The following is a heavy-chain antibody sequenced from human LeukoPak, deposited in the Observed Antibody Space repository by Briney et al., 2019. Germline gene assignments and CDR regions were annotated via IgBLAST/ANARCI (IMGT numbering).Heavy chain of an antibody. D-gene: IGHD6-19*01. CDR3: ARDSSGWIDAFDI. CDR2: IIPIFGTA. Sequence: ASVKVSCKASGGTFSNYAISWVRQAPGQGLEWMGGIIPIFGTANYAQKFQGRVTITADKSTSTAYMELSSLRSEDTAVYYCARDSSGWIDAFDIWSQGTMVTVSS. CDR1: GGTFSNYA. J-gene: IGHJ3*02. V-gene: IGHV1-69*06.